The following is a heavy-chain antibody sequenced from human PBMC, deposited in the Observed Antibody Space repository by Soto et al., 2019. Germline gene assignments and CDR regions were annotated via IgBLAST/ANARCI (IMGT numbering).Heavy chain of an antibody. D-gene: IGHD3-10*01. V-gene: IGHV3-23*01. CDR3: AKRFPDYKSAYGLDY. CDR2: ISASGGGT. CDR1: GFTFGSYV. Sequence: EVQLLESGGGLVQPGGSLRLSCAASGFTFGSYVMAWVRQAPGKGLEWISGISASGGGTYYSDSVKGRFTISRDNSKNTMYLQMSSLRAEDTAVYYCAKRFPDYKSAYGLDYWGQGTLVTVSS. J-gene: IGHJ4*02.